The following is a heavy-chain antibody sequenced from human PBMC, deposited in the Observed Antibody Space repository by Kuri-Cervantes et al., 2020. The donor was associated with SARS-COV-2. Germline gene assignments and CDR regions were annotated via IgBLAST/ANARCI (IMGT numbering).Heavy chain of an antibody. Sequence: SETLSLTCAVYGGSFSGYYWSWIRQPAGKGLEWIGYIYTSGSTNYNPSLKSRVTISVDTSKNQFSLKLSSVTAADTAVHYCAIICGGSCYSIRDYWGQGTLVTVSS. J-gene: IGHJ4*02. CDR3: AIICGGSCYSIRDY. D-gene: IGHD2-15*01. CDR2: IYTSGST. V-gene: IGHV4-4*09. CDR1: GGSFSGYY.